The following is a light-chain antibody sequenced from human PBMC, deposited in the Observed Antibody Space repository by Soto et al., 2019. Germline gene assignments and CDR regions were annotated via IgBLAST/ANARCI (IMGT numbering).Light chain of an antibody. CDR1: STDFVSYNR. CDR3: SLYTSENTYV. Sequence: QSALTQPPSESGSPGQSATTSCTGTSTDFVSYNRVSWYQQPPGTAPKLIIYEASNRPSGVPDRFSGSKSGNTASLTISGLQAADEADYYCSLYTSENTYVFGTGTKVTVL. J-gene: IGLJ1*01. V-gene: IGLV2-18*01. CDR2: EAS.